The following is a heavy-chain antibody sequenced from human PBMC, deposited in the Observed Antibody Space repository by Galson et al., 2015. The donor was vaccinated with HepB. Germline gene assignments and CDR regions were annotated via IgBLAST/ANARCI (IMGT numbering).Heavy chain of an antibody. J-gene: IGHJ3*02. CDR2: IIPIFGTA. CDR1: GGTFSSYA. V-gene: IGHV1-69*06. D-gene: IGHD2-21*01. Sequence: SGGTFSSYAISWVRQAPGQGLEWMGGIIPIFGTANYAQKFQGRVTITADKSTSTAYMELSSVRSEDTAVYYCAREGGDNAFDIWGQGTMVTVSS. CDR3: AREGGDNAFDI.